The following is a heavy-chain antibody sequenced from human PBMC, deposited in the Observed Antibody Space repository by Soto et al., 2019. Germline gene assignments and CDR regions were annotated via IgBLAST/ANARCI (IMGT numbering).Heavy chain of an antibody. Sequence: NPSETLSLTCTVSGDSISSAGYYWNWIRQHPGKGLEWIGYIYSTGTTDYNPSLESRVTISLDTSKSQFSLKLKSVTAADTAVYYCARFDYYGSSGIDFCGQGTLVTVSS. J-gene: IGHJ4*02. D-gene: IGHD3-22*01. V-gene: IGHV4-31*03. CDR1: GDSISSAGYY. CDR3: ARFDYYGSSGIDF. CDR2: IYSTGTT.